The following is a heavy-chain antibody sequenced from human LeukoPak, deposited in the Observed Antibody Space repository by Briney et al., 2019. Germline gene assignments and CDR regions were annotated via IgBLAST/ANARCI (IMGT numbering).Heavy chain of an antibody. Sequence: PSETLSLTCTVSSGSISSSSYYWGWIRQPPGKGLEWIGSIYYSGSTYYNPSLKSRVTISVDTSKNQFSLKLSSVTAADTAVYYCARVEAFYYYYMDVWGKGTTVTISS. J-gene: IGHJ6*03. CDR2: IYYSGST. CDR1: SGSISSSSYY. V-gene: IGHV4-39*07. CDR3: ARVEAFYYYYMDV.